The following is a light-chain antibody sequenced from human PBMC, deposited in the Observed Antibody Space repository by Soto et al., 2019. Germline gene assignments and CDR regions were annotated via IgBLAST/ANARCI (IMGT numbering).Light chain of an antibody. CDR3: QQYGSSPPIT. CDR1: QSVSSSY. Sequence: EIVLTQSPGTLSLSPWERATLSCRASQSVSSSYLGWYQQKPGQAPRLLIYDASSRATGVPDRFSGGGSGTDFTLTISRLEPEDSAVYYCQQYGSSPPITFGQGTRLEIK. V-gene: IGKV3-20*01. J-gene: IGKJ5*01. CDR2: DAS.